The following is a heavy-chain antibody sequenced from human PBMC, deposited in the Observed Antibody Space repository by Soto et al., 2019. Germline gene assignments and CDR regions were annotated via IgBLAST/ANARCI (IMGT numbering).Heavy chain of an antibody. V-gene: IGHV4-61*01. J-gene: IGHJ3*01. CDR3: ARASVDYIVVVTATQKDTFDV. D-gene: IGHD2-21*02. CDR2: LYYSGST. CDR1: GGSVSSGSHY. Sequence: SETLSLTCTVSGGSVSSGSHYWSWIRQPPGKGLEWIGYLYYSGSTNYNPSLKSRVTISLDTSKNQFSLKLTSVTAADTAVYYCARASVDYIVVVTATQKDTFDVWGQGTRVT.